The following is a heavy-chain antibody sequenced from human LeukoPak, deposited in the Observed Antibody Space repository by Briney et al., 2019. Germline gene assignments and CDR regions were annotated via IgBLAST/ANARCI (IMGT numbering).Heavy chain of an antibody. D-gene: IGHD2-8*01. V-gene: IGHV3-23*01. J-gene: IGHJ4*02. CDR3: AKEQRIRHCSEGVCMEGYYFDY. CDR2: LSRGGGTT. Sequence: GGSLRLSCTGSGVPFNMFAMNWVRQAPGQGLEWVSGLSRGGGTTSYADSVKGRFTISRDASKSMVFLQMNDLRPDATAVYYCAKEQRIRHCSEGVCMEGYYFDYWGQGSLVTVSS. CDR1: GVPFNMFA.